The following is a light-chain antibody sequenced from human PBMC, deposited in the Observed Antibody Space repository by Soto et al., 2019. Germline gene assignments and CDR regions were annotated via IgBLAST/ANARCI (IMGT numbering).Light chain of an antibody. J-gene: IGKJ2*01. Sequence: EIVLTQSPATLSLSPGERATLSCRASQSVSSYLAWYHQKPGQAPSILIKDASTRATGIPDRFSGSGSGTDFTLTISSLEPEDFAVYYCQQRSNWPYTFGQGTKLEIK. V-gene: IGKV3-11*01. CDR1: QSVSSY. CDR2: DAS. CDR3: QQRSNWPYT.